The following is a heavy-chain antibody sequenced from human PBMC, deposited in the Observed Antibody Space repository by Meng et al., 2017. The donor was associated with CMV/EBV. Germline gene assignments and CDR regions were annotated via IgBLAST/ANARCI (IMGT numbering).Heavy chain of an antibody. CDR3: ARDGGAWGELYYYGMDV. CDR1: GYSISSGYY. Sequence: SETLSLTCTVSGYSISSGYYWGWIRQPPGKGLEWIGSIYHSGSTYYNPSLKSRVTISVDTSKNQFSLKLSSVTAADTAVYYCARDGGAWGELYYYGMDVWGQGTMVTVSS. J-gene: IGHJ6*02. V-gene: IGHV4-38-2*02. CDR2: IYHSGST. D-gene: IGHD2-15*01.